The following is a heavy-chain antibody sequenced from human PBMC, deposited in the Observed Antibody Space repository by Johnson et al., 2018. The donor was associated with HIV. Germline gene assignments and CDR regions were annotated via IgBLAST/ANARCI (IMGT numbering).Heavy chain of an antibody. J-gene: IGHJ3*02. CDR3: ARDPQYSSSWYPPTDAFDI. V-gene: IGHV3-66*02. D-gene: IGHD6-13*01. CDR1: GFTVSSNY. CDR2: IYSGGTT. Sequence: VQLMESGGGLVQPGGSLRLSCAVSGFTVSSNYMSWVRQAPGKGLEWVSVIYSGGTTYSADSVKGRFTISRDNSKNTLYLQMNSLRAEDTAVYYCARDPQYSSSWYPPTDAFDIWGQGTMVTVSS.